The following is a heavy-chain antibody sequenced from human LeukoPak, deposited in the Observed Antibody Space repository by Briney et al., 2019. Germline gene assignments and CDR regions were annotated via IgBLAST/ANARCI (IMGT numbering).Heavy chain of an antibody. CDR3: ARRRGYSGYAPPRYFDY. Sequence: SETLSLTCTVSGGSISSSSYYWGWIRQPPGKGLEWIGNIYYSGSTYYNPSLKSRVTISVDTSKNQFSLKLSSVTAADTAVYYCARRRGYSGYAPPRYFDYWGQGTLVTVSS. J-gene: IGHJ4*02. CDR1: GGSISSSSYY. CDR2: IYYSGST. D-gene: IGHD5-12*01. V-gene: IGHV4-39*01.